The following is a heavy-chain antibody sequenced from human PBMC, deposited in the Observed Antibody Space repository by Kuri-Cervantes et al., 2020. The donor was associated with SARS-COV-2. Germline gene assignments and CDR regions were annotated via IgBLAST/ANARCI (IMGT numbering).Heavy chain of an antibody. D-gene: IGHD3-3*01. V-gene: IGHV4-39*07. CDR1: GGSVSGTTYY. CDR2: IYSGGNT. J-gene: IGHJ5*02. Sequence: SETLSLTCTVSGGSVSGTTYYWGWIRQPPGMGPESSGSIYSGGNTYYSPSLESRVTISIDTSKDQFSLKLSSVTAADTAVYYCVKGGARITNAGVVIANWFDPWGQGTLVTVSS. CDR3: VKGGARITNAGVVIANWFDP.